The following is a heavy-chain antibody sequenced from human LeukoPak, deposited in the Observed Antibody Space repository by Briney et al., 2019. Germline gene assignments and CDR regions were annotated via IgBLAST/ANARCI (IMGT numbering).Heavy chain of an antibody. CDR2: INPNSGGT. V-gene: IGHV1-2*02. Sequence: ASVKVSCKASGYTFTGYYMHWVRQAPGQGLEWMGWINPNSGGTNYAQKFQGRFTMTRDTSISTAYMELSRLRSDDTAVYYCAREAAYCGGDCYHDDAFDIWGQGTMVTVSS. CDR1: GYTFTGYY. CDR3: AREAAYCGGDCYHDDAFDI. J-gene: IGHJ3*02. D-gene: IGHD2-21*02.